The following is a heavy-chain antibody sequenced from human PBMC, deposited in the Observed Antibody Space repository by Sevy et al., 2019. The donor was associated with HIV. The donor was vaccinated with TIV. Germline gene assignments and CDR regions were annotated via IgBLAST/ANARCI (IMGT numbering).Heavy chain of an antibody. CDR3: ARDPTYFYDSRGYPVDY. CDR2: ISSSNSYI. J-gene: IGHJ4*02. CDR1: GFTFSSYS. V-gene: IGHV3-21*01. D-gene: IGHD3-22*01. Sequence: GGSLRLSCAASGFTFSSYSMNWVRQAPGKGLEWVSSISSSNSYIYYTGSVKGRFNITRDNAKNSLFLQMNSLRADDTAMYYCARDPTYFYDSRGYPVDYWGQGTLVTVSS.